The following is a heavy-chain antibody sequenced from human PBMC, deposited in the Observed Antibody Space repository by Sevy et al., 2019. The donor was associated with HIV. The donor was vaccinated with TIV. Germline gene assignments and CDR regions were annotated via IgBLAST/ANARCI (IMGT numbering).Heavy chain of an antibody. V-gene: IGHV4-59*07. D-gene: IGHD4-4*01. J-gene: IGHJ6*02. CDR1: GDSISGYY. CDR3: ARAYSNYYYAIDV. Sequence: SDTLSLTCTVSGDSISGYYWSWIRQPPGKGLEWIGYIYYSGRTDYNPSLKSRVIISQDTSKNQFSLKLTSVTAADTAVYFCARAYSNYYYAIDVWGQGTTVTVSS. CDR2: IYYSGRT.